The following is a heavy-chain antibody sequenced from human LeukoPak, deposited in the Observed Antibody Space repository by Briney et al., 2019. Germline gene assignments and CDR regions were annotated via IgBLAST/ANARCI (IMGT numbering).Heavy chain of an antibody. D-gene: IGHD2-2*01. CDR3: AREYQLLYWYFDL. Sequence: GGSLRLSCAASGFTFSSYAMHWVRQAPGKGLEWVAVISYDGSNKYYADSVKGRFTISRDNSKNTLYLQMNSLRAEDTAVYYCAREYQLLYWYFDLWGRGTLVTVSS. CDR2: ISYDGSNK. CDR1: GFTFSSYA. V-gene: IGHV3-30-3*01. J-gene: IGHJ2*01.